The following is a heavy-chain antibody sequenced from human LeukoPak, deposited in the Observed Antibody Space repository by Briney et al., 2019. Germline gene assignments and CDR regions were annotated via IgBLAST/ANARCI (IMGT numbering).Heavy chain of an antibody. CDR3: AKYMGATTGKAFDY. V-gene: IGHV3-23*01. Sequence: GGSLRLSCAASGFTFSSYGMTWVRQAPGKGLECVSTISATGGNTYYADSVKGRFTISRDNSKNTLYLQMNSLRADDTALYYCAKYMGATTGKAFDYWGQGALVTVSS. J-gene: IGHJ4*02. D-gene: IGHD1-26*01. CDR2: ISATGGNT. CDR1: GFTFSSYG.